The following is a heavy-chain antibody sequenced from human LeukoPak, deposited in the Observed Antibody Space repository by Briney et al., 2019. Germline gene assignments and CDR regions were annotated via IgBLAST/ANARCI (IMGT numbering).Heavy chain of an antibody. Sequence: GESLKISCKGSGYNYISHWIGWVRQMPGKGLEWMGIIYPGDSNARYSPSFQGQVTISADKSISTAYLQWSSLKASDTAIYFCARHVGFCSSTSCYPFYDYRGQGTLVTVSS. CDR2: IYPGDSNA. CDR1: GYNYISHW. J-gene: IGHJ4*02. D-gene: IGHD2-2*01. V-gene: IGHV5-51*01. CDR3: ARHVGFCSSTSCYPFYDY.